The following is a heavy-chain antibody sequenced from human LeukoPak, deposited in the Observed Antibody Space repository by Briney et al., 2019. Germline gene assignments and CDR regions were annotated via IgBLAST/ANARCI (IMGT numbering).Heavy chain of an antibody. CDR2: ISDSGYRT. Sequence: GGSLRLSCAASGFTFSTYAMSWVRQAPGKGLEWVSGISDSGYRTYYADSVKGRFTISRDNSKNTLYLQMNSLRAEDTAVYYCAREEYSGYAFDYWGQGTLVTVSS. V-gene: IGHV3-23*01. CDR1: GFTFSTYA. D-gene: IGHD5-12*01. CDR3: AREEYSGYAFDY. J-gene: IGHJ4*02.